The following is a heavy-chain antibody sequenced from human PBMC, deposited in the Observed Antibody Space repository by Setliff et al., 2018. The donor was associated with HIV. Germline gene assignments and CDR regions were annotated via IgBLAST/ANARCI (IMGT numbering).Heavy chain of an antibody. CDR3: ARDIGITTTGKGWLEP. CDR1: GYTFSGYY. Sequence: ASVKVSCKASGYTFSGYYLHWVRRAPGQGLEWMGWINPNSGATNYAQSFQGRVTMTRDTSISTAYMDLSSLTSDDTAVYYCARDIGITTTGKGWLEPWGQGTQVTVSS. J-gene: IGHJ5*02. D-gene: IGHD1-1*01. CDR2: INPNSGAT. V-gene: IGHV1-2*02.